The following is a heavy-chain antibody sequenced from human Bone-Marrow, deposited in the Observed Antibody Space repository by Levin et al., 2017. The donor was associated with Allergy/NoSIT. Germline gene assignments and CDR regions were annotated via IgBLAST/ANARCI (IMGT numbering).Heavy chain of an antibody. Sequence: KISCKVSGYTFTDYYMHWVQQAPGKGLEWMGLVDPEDGETIYAEKFQGRVTITADTSTDTAYMELSSLRSEDTAVYYCATGEDSSGWLRIFDYWGQGTLVTVSS. J-gene: IGHJ4*02. CDR1: GYTFTDYY. CDR2: VDPEDGET. D-gene: IGHD6-19*01. CDR3: ATGEDSSGWLRIFDY. V-gene: IGHV1-69-2*01.